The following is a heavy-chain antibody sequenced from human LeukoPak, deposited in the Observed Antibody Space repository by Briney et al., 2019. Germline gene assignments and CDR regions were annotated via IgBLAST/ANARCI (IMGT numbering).Heavy chain of an antibody. CDR2: ISSSGNTI. J-gene: IGHJ4*02. CDR3: ARDGDQMLEVYDY. Sequence: PGGSLRLSCAASGFTFSDYYMGWIRQAPGKGLEWVSYISSSGNTIHYADSVKGRFTISRDNAKNSLFLQMNSLRAEDTAVYYCARDGDQMLEVYDYWGQGTLVTVSS. CDR1: GFTFSDYY. V-gene: IGHV3-11*04. D-gene: IGHD1-14*01.